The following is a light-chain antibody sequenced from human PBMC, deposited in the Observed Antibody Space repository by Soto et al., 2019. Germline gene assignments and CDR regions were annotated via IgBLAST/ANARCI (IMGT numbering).Light chain of an antibody. CDR1: QTISNR. CDR2: DAS. J-gene: IGKJ1*01. CDR3: QQYNAYSGT. Sequence: DIQMTQSASTLSASVGDRVTITCRASQTISNRLAWYQQKPGKAPKLLIYDASSLESGIPSWFSGSGSGTEFILTISSLQPDDFATYYCQQYNAYSGTFGQGTKVEIK. V-gene: IGKV1-5*01.